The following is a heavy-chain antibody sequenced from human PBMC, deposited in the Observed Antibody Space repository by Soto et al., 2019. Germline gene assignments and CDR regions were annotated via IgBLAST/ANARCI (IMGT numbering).Heavy chain of an antibody. Sequence: GGSLRLSCAVSGFTFSSNWIHWVRQAPGQGLLWVSRINTDGSSTTYADSVRGRFTISRDNAKSTLYLQMNSLRDDDTAVYYCARGRWYSGSYYRYYGMDVWGQGTTVTVSS. J-gene: IGHJ6*02. CDR3: ARGRWYSGSYYRYYGMDV. CDR1: GFTFSSNW. CDR2: INTDGSST. D-gene: IGHD1-26*01. V-gene: IGHV3-74*01.